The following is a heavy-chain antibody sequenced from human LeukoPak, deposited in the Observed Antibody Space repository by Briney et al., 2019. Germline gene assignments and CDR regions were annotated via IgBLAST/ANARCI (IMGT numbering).Heavy chain of an antibody. J-gene: IGHJ4*02. D-gene: IGHD1-20*01. CDR2: IKQDGSEK. Sequence: GGSLRLSCAASGFTVSSNYMSWVRQAPGKGLEWVANIKQDGSEKYYVDSVKGRFTISRDNAKNSLYLQMNSLRAEDTAVYYCARDFDNWNPGGFDYWGQGTLVTVSS. V-gene: IGHV3-7*01. CDR3: ARDFDNWNPGGFDY. CDR1: GFTVSSNY.